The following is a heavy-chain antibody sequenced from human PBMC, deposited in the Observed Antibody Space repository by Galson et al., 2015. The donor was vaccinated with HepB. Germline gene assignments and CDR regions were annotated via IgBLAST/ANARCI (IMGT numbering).Heavy chain of an antibody. CDR3: ARALPSYSSSRGYYYGMDV. Sequence: SETLSLTCTVSGGSISSYYWSWIRQPAGKGLEWIGRIYTSGSTNYNPSLKSRVTMSVDTSKNQFSLKLSSVTAADTAVYYCARALPSYSSSRGYYYGMDVWGQGTTVTVSS. V-gene: IGHV4-4*07. CDR2: IYTSGST. CDR1: GGSISSYY. D-gene: IGHD6-6*01. J-gene: IGHJ6*02.